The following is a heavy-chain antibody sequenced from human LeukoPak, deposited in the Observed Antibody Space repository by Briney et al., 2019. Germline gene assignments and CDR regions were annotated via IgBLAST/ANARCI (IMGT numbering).Heavy chain of an antibody. D-gene: IGHD5-12*01. V-gene: IGHV4-61*02. Sequence: PSQTLSLTCTVSGGSISSGSYYWSWIRQPAGKGLEWIGRIYTSGSTNYNPSLKSRVTISVDTSKNQFSLKLSSVTAADTAVYYCARGLATTPYYYYYMDVWGKGTTVTVSS. CDR1: GGSISSGSYY. CDR2: IYTSGST. CDR3: ARGLATTPYYYYYMDV. J-gene: IGHJ6*03.